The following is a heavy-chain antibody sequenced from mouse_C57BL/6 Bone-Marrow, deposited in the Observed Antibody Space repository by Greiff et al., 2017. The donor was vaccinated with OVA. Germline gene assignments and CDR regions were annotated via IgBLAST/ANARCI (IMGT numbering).Heavy chain of an antibody. D-gene: IGHD2-5*01. CDR2: INPSTGGT. Sequence: VQLQQSGPELVKPGASVKISCKASGYSFTGYYMHWVKQSPEKSLEWIGEINPSTGGTTYNQKFKAKATLTVDKSSSTAYMQLKSLTSEDSAVYYCANSNYGAYWGQGTLVTVSA. CDR3: ANSNYGAY. J-gene: IGHJ3*01. CDR1: GYSFTGYY. V-gene: IGHV1-42*01.